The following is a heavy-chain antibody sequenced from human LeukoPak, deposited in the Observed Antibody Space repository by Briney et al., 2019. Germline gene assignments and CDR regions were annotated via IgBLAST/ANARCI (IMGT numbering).Heavy chain of an antibody. CDR3: VRVYSSGSGTVKADAFDI. CDR1: GGSVITSGYF. CDR2: MDYSGKT. J-gene: IGHJ3*02. Sequence: SETLSLTCTVSGGSVITSGYFWDWIRQPPGKGLEWIGSMDYSGKTYSNPSLKNRITTSVDTPKNQVSLRMTSVTAADTAVYYCVRVYSSGSGTVKADAFDIWGQGTLVIVSS. D-gene: IGHD3-10*01. V-gene: IGHV4-39*07.